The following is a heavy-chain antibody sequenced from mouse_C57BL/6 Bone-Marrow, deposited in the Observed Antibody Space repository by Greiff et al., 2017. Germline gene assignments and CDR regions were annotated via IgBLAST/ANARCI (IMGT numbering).Heavy chain of an antibody. J-gene: IGHJ4*01. CDR1: GYSFTRYY. V-gene: IGHV1-42*01. CDR2: INPSTGGT. Sequence: VQLKQSGPELVKPGASVKISCKASGYSFTRYYMNWVKQSPEKSLEWIGEINPSTGGTTYNQKFKAKATLTVDKSSSTAYMQLKSLTSEDSAVYYCARSQYYYAMDYWGQGTSVTVSS. CDR3: ARSQYYYAMDY. D-gene: IGHD6-1*01.